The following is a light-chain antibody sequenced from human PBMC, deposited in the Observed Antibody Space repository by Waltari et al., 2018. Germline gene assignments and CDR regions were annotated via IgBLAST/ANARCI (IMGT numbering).Light chain of an antibody. J-gene: IGLJ2*01. CDR3: QSYDSSLV. CDR1: SYTIAAGYA. Sequence: SVLTQPPSVSGAPGQTVPTSCPGSSYTIAAGYAVHWDQQLPGTAPKLLIYGNSNRPSGVPDRFSGSKSGTSASLAITGLQAEDEADYYCQSYDSSLVFGGGTKLTVL. V-gene: IGLV1-40*01. CDR2: GNS.